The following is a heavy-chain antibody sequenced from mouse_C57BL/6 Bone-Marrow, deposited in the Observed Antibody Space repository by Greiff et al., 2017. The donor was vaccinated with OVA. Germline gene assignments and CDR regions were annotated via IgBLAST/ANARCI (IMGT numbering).Heavy chain of an antibody. CDR1: GYTFTSYW. V-gene: IGHV1-69*01. D-gene: IGHD2-4*01. CDR2: IDPSDSYT. Sequence: QVQLQQPGAELVMPGASVKLSCKASGYTFTSYWMNWVKQRPGQGLEWIGEIDPSDSYTNYNQKFKGKSTLTVDKSSSTAYMKLSSLTSEDSAVYYCARENYDYDGGDAMDYWGQGTSVTVSS. J-gene: IGHJ4*01. CDR3: ARENYDYDGGDAMDY.